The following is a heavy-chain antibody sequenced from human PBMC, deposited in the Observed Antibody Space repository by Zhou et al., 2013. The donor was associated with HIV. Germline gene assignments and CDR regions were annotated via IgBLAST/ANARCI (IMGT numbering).Heavy chain of an antibody. V-gene: IGHV1-69*05. CDR2: IIPIFGTA. CDR3: ASRIVGATARSLGWYYYMDV. Sequence: QVQLVQSGAEVKKPGSSVKVSCKASGGTFSSYAISWVRQAPGQGLEWMGGIIPIFGTANYAQKFQGRVTITTDESTSTAYMELSSLRSEDTAVYYCASRIVGATARSLGWYYYMDVWGKGTTVTVSS. CDR1: GGTFSSYA. D-gene: IGHD1-26*01. J-gene: IGHJ6*03.